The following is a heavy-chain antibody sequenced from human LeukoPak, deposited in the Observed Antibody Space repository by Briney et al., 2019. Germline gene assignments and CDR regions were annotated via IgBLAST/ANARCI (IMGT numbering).Heavy chain of an antibody. J-gene: IGHJ6*03. V-gene: IGHV1-18*01. CDR1: GYTFTSYG. CDR3: ARVRELPPYYYYYYMDV. Sequence: ASVKVSCKASGYTFTSYGISWVRQAPGQGLEWMGWISAYNGNTNYAQKLQGRVTMTTDTSTSTAYMELRSLRPDDTAVYYCARVRELPPYYYYYYMDVWGKGTTVTVSS. CDR2: ISAYNGNT. D-gene: IGHD1-26*01.